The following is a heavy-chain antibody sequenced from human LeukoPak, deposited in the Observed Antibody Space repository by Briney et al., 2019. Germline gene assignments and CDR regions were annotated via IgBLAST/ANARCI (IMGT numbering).Heavy chain of an antibody. CDR2: ISWNSGSI. D-gene: IGHD1-26*01. CDR1: GFTFDDYA. CDR3: AKVLAVGANHDAFDI. V-gene: IGHV3-9*01. J-gene: IGHJ3*02. Sequence: GGSLRLSCAASGFTFDDYAMHWVRQAPGKGLEWVSGISWNSGSIGYADSVKRRFTISRDNAKNSLYLQMNSLRAEDTALYYCAKVLAVGANHDAFDIWGQGTMVTVSS.